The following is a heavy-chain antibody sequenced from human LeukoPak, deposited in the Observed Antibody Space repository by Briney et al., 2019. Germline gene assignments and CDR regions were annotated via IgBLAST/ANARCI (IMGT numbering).Heavy chain of an antibody. D-gene: IGHD3-22*01. CDR2: IYYSGST. Sequence: KPSETLSLTCTVSGGSISSYYWSWIRQPPGKGLEWIGYIYYSGSTNYNPSLKSRVTISVDTSKNQLSLKLSSVTAADTAVYYCARGYAPYYYDSSGYYLDYYYGMDVWGQGTTVTVSS. CDR1: GGSISSYY. J-gene: IGHJ6*02. CDR3: ARGYAPYYYDSSGYYLDYYYGMDV. V-gene: IGHV4-59*01.